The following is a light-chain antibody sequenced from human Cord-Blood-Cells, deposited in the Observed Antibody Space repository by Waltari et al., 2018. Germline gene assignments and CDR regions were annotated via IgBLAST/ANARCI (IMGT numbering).Light chain of an antibody. CDR3: CSYAGSSTWV. V-gene: IGLV2-23*01. CDR1: SSDAGTYNL. J-gene: IGLJ3*02. Sequence: QSALTQPASVSGSPGQSITISSTGTSSDAGTYNLVSWYQQHPGKAPKLMIYEGSKRPSGVSNRFSGSKSGNTASLTISGLQAEDEADYYCCSYAGSSTWVFGGGTKLTVL. CDR2: EGS.